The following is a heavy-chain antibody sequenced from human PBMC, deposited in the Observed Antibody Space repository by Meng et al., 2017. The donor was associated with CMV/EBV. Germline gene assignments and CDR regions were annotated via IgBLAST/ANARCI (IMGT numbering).Heavy chain of an antibody. Sequence: KVSCKASGYTFTSYYMHWVRQAPGQGLEWMGIINPSGGSTSYAQKFQGRVTMTRDTSTSTVYMELSSLRSEDTAVYYCARADPRGGTYYDFWSGYLIRGPDYWGQGTLVTVSS. CDR2: INPSGGST. D-gene: IGHD3-3*01. J-gene: IGHJ4*02. CDR1: GYTFTSYY. V-gene: IGHV1-46*01. CDR3: ARADPRGGTYYDFWSGYLIRGPDY.